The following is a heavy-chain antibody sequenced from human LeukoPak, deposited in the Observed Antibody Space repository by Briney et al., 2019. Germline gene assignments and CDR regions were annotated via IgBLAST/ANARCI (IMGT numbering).Heavy chain of an antibody. V-gene: IGHV3-73*01. CDR3: TSTYYYDSSGIIYFDY. D-gene: IGHD3-22*01. CDR2: IRSKANSYAT. CDR1: GFTFSGSA. J-gene: IGHJ4*02. Sequence: GGSLRLSCAASGFTFSGSAMHWVRQASGKGLEWVGRIRSKANSYATAYAASVKGRFTISRDDSKNTAYLQMNSLKTEDTAVYYCTSTYYYDSSGIIYFDYWGQGTLVTVSS.